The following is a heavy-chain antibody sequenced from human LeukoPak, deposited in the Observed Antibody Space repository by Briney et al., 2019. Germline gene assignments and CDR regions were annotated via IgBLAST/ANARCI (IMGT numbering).Heavy chain of an antibody. CDR2: INQDGGET. V-gene: IGHV3-7*04. D-gene: IGHD4/OR15-4a*01. Sequence: GGSLRLSCTASGFSFSVYWMTWVRQTPGNGLEWVANINQDGGETFYVDSVRGRFTISRDNAKNSLYLQMYSLRVEDTAVYYCVGSANLADWGQGTLVTVSS. CDR3: VGSANLAD. CDR1: GFSFSVYW. J-gene: IGHJ4*02.